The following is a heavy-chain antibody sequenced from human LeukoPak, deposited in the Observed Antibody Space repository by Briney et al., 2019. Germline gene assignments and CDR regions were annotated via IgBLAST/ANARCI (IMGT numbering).Heavy chain of an antibody. CDR2: IYDSGST. Sequence: TSGTLSLTCAVSGGSISSANWWSWVRQPPGKGLEWIGYIYDSGSTNYNPSLKSRVTISVDTSKNQFSLKLSSVTAADTAVYYCARVGGTNYYYYGMDVWGQGTTVTASS. D-gene: IGHD1-1*01. CDR3: ARVGGTNYYYYGMDV. J-gene: IGHJ6*02. CDR1: GGSISSANW. V-gene: IGHV4-4*02.